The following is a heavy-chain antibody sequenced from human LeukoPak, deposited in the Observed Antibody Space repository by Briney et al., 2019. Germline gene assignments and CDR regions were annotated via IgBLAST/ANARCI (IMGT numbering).Heavy chain of an antibody. CDR3: ARSFRRITIFGVDRDAFDI. D-gene: IGHD3-3*01. CDR1: GYSFTSYW. Sequence: GESLKISCKGSGYSFTSYWIGWVRQMPGKGLEWMGIIYPGDSDTRYSPSFQGQVTISADKSISTAYLQWSSLKASDTAMYYCARSFRRITIFGVDRDAFDIWGQGTMVTVSS. V-gene: IGHV5-51*01. J-gene: IGHJ3*02. CDR2: IYPGDSDT.